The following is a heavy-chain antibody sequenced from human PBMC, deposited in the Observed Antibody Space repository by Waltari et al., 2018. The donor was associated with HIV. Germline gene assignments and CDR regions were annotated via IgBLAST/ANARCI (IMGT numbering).Heavy chain of an antibody. Sequence: QLQLQESGPGLVKPSETLSLTCTVSGGSISSSSYYWGWIRQPPGKGLEWIGSIYYSVSPYYNPSLKSRVTISVDTSKNQFSLKLSSVTAADTAVYYCARHDGPDCSSTSCYASRRYFDYWGQGTLVTVSS. V-gene: IGHV4-39*01. CDR1: GGSISSSSYY. CDR2: IYYSVSP. CDR3: ARHDGPDCSSTSCYASRRYFDY. D-gene: IGHD2-2*01. J-gene: IGHJ4*02.